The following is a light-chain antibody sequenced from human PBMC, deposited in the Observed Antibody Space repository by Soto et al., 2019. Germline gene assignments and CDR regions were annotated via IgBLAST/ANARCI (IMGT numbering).Light chain of an antibody. CDR3: SSYTSTSTLVV. J-gene: IGLJ2*01. V-gene: IGLV2-14*01. Sequence: QSVLTQPASVSGSPGQSITISCTGSSSDVGGYKYVSWYQQHPGKAPKLMIYEVSNRPSGVSNRFSGSKSGYTASLTISGLQAEDEADYYCSSYTSTSTLVVFGGGTKLTVI. CDR2: EVS. CDR1: SSDVGGYKY.